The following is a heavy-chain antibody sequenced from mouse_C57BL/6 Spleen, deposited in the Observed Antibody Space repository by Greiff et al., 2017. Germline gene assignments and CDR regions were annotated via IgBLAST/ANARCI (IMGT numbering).Heavy chain of an antibody. CDR2: IDTSDSYT. Sequence: QVQLQQPGAELVMPGASVQLSCKASGYTFTSYWMPWVKQRPGQGLEWIGEIDTSDSYTNYNQKFKGKSTLTVDKSSSKAYMQLSCLTSEDSAVYYCARYDPWYAMDYWGQGTSVTVSS. CDR1: GYTFTSYW. V-gene: IGHV1-69*01. J-gene: IGHJ4*01. D-gene: IGHD2-3*01. CDR3: ARYDPWYAMDY.